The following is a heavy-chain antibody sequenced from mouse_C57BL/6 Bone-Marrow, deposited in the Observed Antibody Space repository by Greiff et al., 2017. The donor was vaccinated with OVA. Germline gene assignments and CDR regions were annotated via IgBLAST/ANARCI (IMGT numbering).Heavy chain of an antibody. Sequence: VQLQQSGAELVRPGASVKLSCTASGFNIKDDYMHWVKQRPEQGLELIGWIDPENGDTEYASKFQGKATITADTSSNTAYLQLSSLTSEDTAVYYCTTTYYYGSSPHYFDYWGQGTTLTVSS. CDR3: TTTYYYGSSPHYFDY. CDR2: IDPENGDT. V-gene: IGHV14-4*01. CDR1: GFNIKDDY. D-gene: IGHD1-1*01. J-gene: IGHJ2*01.